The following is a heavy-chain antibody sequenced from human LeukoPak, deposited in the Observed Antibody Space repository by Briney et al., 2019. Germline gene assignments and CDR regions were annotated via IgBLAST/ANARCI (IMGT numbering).Heavy chain of an antibody. CDR1: GFTFSSSW. CDR3: ARERVGYFDY. D-gene: IGHD3-16*01. V-gene: IGHV3-74*01. J-gene: IGHJ4*02. CDR2: IKTDGSTT. Sequence: PGGSLRLSCAVSGFTFSSSWMHWVRQAPGKGLVWVSHIKTDGSTTAYADSVKGRFTISRDNSKNTLYLQMNSLRAEDTAVYYCARERVGYFDYWGQGTLVTVSS.